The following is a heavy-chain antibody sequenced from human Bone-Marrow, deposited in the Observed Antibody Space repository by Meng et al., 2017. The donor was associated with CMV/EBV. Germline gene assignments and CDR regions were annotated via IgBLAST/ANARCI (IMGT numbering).Heavy chain of an antibody. Sequence: GGSLRLSCAASGFTFSSYWMSWVRQAPGKGLEWVANIKQDGGEKYYVDSVKGRFTISRDNAKNSLYLQMNSLRAEDTAVYYCAREMRNDFWSGYYYFDYWGQGTLVTVSS. CDR1: GFTFSSYW. CDR3: AREMRNDFWSGYYYFDY. CDR2: IKQDGGEK. D-gene: IGHD3-3*01. J-gene: IGHJ4*02. V-gene: IGHV3-7*01.